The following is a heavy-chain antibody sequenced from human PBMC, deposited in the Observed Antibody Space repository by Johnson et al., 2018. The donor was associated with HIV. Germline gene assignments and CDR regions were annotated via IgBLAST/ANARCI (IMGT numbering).Heavy chain of an antibody. V-gene: IGHV3-30*04. D-gene: IGHD1-14*01. Sequence: QFVESGGGVVRPGRSPRLSFAASGFTFSNYALHWVRQAPGTGMEWVAAISYDGSNKYHADSVKGRFTISRDNSKNTLYLQMNSLRAEDTAVYYCARDQGGNHNAFDIWGQGTMVTVSS. CDR1: GFTFSNYA. J-gene: IGHJ3*02. CDR2: ISYDGSNK. CDR3: ARDQGGNHNAFDI.